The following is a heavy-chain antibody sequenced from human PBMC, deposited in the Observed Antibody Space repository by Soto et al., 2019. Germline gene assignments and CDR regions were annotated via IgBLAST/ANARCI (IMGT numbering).Heavy chain of an antibody. CDR1: GFTFSSYT. V-gene: IGHV3-30-3*01. CDR2: ILYDGSNK. J-gene: IGHJ4*02. CDR3: ARDKSERYFDWLSPADY. D-gene: IGHD3-9*01. Sequence: QVQLVESGGSVVQPGRSLRLSCAASGFTFSSYTMHWVRQAPGKGLARVAVILYDGSNKYYADSVKGRFTISRDNSKNTLYLQMNSLRAEDTAVYYCARDKSERYFDWLSPADYWGQGTLVTVSS.